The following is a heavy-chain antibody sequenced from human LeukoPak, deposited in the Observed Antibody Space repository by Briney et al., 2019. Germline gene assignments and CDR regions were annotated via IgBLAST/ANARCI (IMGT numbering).Heavy chain of an antibody. CDR1: GFTFSNYR. CDR2: INTDGSST. J-gene: IGHJ4*02. V-gene: IGHV3-74*01. CDR3: AREGSDLYYFDS. Sequence: PGGSLRLSCAASGFTFSNYRMHWVRQAPGKGLVWVSRINTDGSSTNYADSVKGRFTVSRDNAKNTLYLQMNSLRGEDTAVYFCAREGSDLYYFDSWGQGTLVIVSS. D-gene: IGHD6-25*01.